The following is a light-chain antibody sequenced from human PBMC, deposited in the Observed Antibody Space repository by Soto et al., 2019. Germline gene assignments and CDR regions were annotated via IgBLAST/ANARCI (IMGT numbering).Light chain of an antibody. CDR2: GAS. CDR3: HQATSGLRT. J-gene: IGKJ1*01. CDR1: QNVATN. V-gene: IGKV3-15*01. Sequence: IVMTQSPVTLSMSPGDRATLSCRASQNVATNVAWYQQKPGQAPRLLIYGASIRATGVPARFSGSGSGTAFTLTTDSLQSEDFAVFYCHQATSGLRTFGRGTRVEV.